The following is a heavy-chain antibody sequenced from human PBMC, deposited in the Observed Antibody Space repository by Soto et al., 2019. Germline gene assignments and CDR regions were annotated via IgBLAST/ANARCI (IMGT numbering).Heavy chain of an antibody. CDR1: GGSISSGGYY. J-gene: IGHJ4*02. V-gene: IGHV4-31*03. D-gene: IGHD5-18*01. CDR3: ARDAYVDTAMVRGYYLDY. Sequence: SETLSLTCTVSGGSISSGGYYWSWIRQHPGKGLEWIGYIYYSGSTYYNPSLKSRVTISVDTSKNQFSLKLSSVTAADTAVYYCARDAYVDTAMVRGYYLDYWGQGTLVTVSS. CDR2: IYYSGST.